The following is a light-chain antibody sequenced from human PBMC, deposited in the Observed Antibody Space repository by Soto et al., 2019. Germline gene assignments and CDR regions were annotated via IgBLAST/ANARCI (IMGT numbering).Light chain of an antibody. Sequence: QSALTQPASVSGSPGQSITISCTGTSSDVGGYNYVSWYQQHPGKAPKLMISDVSNRPSGVSNRLSGSKSGNTASLTTSGLKAEDEADYYCSSYTSSSTLYVFGTGTKVTV. V-gene: IGLV2-14*01. CDR1: SSDVGGYNY. CDR2: DVS. CDR3: SSYTSSSTLYV. J-gene: IGLJ1*01.